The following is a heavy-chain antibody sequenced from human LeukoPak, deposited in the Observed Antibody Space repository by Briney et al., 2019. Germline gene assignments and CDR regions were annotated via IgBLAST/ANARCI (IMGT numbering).Heavy chain of an antibody. CDR3: ARAVLVWFGELSGGLYMDV. CDR2: IYYSGSA. V-gene: IGHV4-39*01. CDR1: GGSISSSSYF. Sequence: SETLSLTCTVSGGSISSSSYFWGWLRQPPGKGLEWLGSIYYSGSAYYNPSLKSRVTISVDTSKNQFSLKLSSVIAADTAVYYCARAVLVWFGELSGGLYMDVWGKGTTVTVSS. J-gene: IGHJ6*03. D-gene: IGHD3-10*01.